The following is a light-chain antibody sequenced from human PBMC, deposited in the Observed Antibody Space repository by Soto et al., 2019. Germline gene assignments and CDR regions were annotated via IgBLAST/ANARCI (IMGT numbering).Light chain of an antibody. CDR1: QSVSTN. Sequence: EIVMTQSPATLSVSPGARATLSCRASQSVSTNLAWYQQKPGQAPRLLIYNALTRATGIPARFSGSGSGTELTLTISSLQSEDGAVYFGQQYYTSPLTFGQGTKVDI. CDR3: QQYYTSPLT. V-gene: IGKV3-15*01. J-gene: IGKJ1*01. CDR2: NAL.